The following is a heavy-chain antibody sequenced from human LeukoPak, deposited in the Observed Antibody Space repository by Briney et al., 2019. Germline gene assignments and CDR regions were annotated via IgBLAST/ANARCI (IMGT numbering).Heavy chain of an antibody. CDR3: ARWAATGIGLDY. J-gene: IGHJ4*02. D-gene: IGHD6-13*01. CDR2: IYPGDSDT. Sequence: GESLKISCEASGYRFTNYWIGWVRQMPGKGLELMGIIYPGDSDTKYSPSFQGQVTISADKSISTAYLQWSSLKASDTAVYYCARWAATGIGLDYWGQGTLVTVSS. CDR1: GYRFTNYW. V-gene: IGHV5-51*01.